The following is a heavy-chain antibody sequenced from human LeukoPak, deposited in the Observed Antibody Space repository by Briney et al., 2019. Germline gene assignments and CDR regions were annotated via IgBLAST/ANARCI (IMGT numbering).Heavy chain of an antibody. D-gene: IGHD4-23*01. CDR1: GYTFTSYG. V-gene: IGHV1-18*01. Sequence: ASVKVSCKASGYTFTSYGISWVRQAPGQGLEWMGWISAYNGNTNYAQKLQGRVTMTTDTSTSTAYMGLRSLRSDDTAVYYCARGAMTTVVTYAFDIWGQGTMVTVSS. CDR3: ARGAMTTVVTYAFDI. J-gene: IGHJ3*02. CDR2: ISAYNGNT.